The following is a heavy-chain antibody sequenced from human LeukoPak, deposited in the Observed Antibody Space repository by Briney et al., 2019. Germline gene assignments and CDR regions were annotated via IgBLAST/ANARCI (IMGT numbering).Heavy chain of an antibody. Sequence: GGSLRLSCAASGFNFNNFAMSWVRQAPGRGLEWVGRIKRKGDDGTIDYAAPVKGRLSISRDDSKNTLYLQMNSLKSEDTAVYYCTAGTGRSDFDYWGQGTLVTVSS. V-gene: IGHV3-15*01. J-gene: IGHJ4*02. CDR2: IKRKGDDGTI. CDR1: GFNFNNFA. CDR3: TAGTGRSDFDY. D-gene: IGHD3/OR15-3a*01.